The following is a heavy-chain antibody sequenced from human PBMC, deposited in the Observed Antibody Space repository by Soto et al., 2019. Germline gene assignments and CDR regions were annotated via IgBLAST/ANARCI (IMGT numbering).Heavy chain of an antibody. CDR3: ASGNDYGDYLLGMDV. V-gene: IGHV1-18*01. CDR2: ISAYNGNT. D-gene: IGHD4-17*01. J-gene: IGHJ6*02. Sequence: ASVTVSCKASGSTFTSYGISWVRQAPGQGLEWMGWISAYNGNTNYAQKLQGRVTMTTDTSTSTAYMELRSLRSDDTAVYYCASGNDYGDYLLGMDVWGQGTTVTVS. CDR1: GSTFTSYG.